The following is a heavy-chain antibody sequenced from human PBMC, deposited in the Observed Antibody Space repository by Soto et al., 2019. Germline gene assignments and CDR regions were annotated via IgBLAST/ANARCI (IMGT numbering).Heavy chain of an antibody. CDR2: IYYSGST. Sequence: QVQLQESGLGLVKPSQTLSLTCTVSGGSISSGDYYWSWIRQPPGKGLEWIGYIYYSGSTYYNPSLKSRVTISVDTSKNQFSLKLSSVTAADTAVYYCARGPLILTGYLDYWGQGTLVTVSS. CDR3: ARGPLILTGYLDY. CDR1: GGSISSGDYY. J-gene: IGHJ4*02. D-gene: IGHD3-9*01. V-gene: IGHV4-30-4*01.